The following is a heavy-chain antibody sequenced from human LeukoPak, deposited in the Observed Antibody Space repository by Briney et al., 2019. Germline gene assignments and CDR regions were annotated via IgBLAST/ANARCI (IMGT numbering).Heavy chain of an antibody. D-gene: IGHD3-16*01. Sequence: GGSLRLSCTVSGFTVSSNSMSWVRQAPGKGLEWVSFIYSGDTHYSDSVKGRFTISRDHSKNTLYLQMNSLRAEDTAVYYCAKGYYDYVWGSFYYMDVWGKGTTVTISS. CDR2: IYSGDT. J-gene: IGHJ6*03. CDR1: GFTVSSNS. V-gene: IGHV3-53*01. CDR3: AKGYYDYVWGSFYYMDV.